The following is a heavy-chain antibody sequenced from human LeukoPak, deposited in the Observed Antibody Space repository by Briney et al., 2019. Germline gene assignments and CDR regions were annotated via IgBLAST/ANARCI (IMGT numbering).Heavy chain of an antibody. D-gene: IGHD4/OR15-4a*01. J-gene: IGHJ5*02. CDR2: ISGSSSYI. CDR1: GFTFSDYS. Sequence: GGSLRLSCAASGFTFSDYSMNWVRQAPGKGLEWVSSISGSSSYIYYADSVKGRFTISRDNAKNSLYLQMNSLRAEDTAVYYCARIPNSANFPNWFDPWGQGTLVTVSS. CDR3: ARIPNSANFPNWFDP. V-gene: IGHV3-21*01.